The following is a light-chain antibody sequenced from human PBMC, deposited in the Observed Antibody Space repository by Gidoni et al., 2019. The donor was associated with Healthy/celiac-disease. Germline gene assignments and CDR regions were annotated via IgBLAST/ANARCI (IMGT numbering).Light chain of an antibody. CDR1: QSISSY. V-gene: IGKV1-39*01. CDR3: QQSYSTPLT. Sequence: EIQMTQSPSSLSASVGDRVTITCRASQSISSYLNWYQQKPGKAPKLLIYAASSLQSGVPSRFSGSVSGTYFTLTISSLQPEDFATFFSQQSYSTPLTFGGGTKVEIK. CDR2: AAS. J-gene: IGKJ4*01.